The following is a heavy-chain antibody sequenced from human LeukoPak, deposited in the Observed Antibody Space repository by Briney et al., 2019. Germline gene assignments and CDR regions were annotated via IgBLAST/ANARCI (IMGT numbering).Heavy chain of an antibody. D-gene: IGHD2-15*01. J-gene: IGHJ4*02. CDR3: ARDGNFDC. CDR1: GYTFTGYY. V-gene: IGHV1-2*02. Sequence: GASVKVSCKASGYTFTGYYMHWVRQAPGQGLEWMGWISPKSGGTNYAQRFQGRVTMARDTSISTAYMELSSLRSDDTALYYCARDGNFDCWGQGTLVTVSS. CDR2: ISPKSGGT.